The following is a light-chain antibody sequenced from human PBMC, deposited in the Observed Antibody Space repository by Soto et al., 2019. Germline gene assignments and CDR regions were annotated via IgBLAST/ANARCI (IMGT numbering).Light chain of an antibody. CDR1: LSVSSY. J-gene: IGKJ4*01. V-gene: IGKV3D-11*02. CDR3: LQRSNWLA. Sequence: EIVLTQSPATLSLSPGERATLSCRASLSVSSYLAWYQQKPGQAPRLLIYDASNRATGIPARFSGSGPGTDFTLTIISLEPEDFAVYYCLQRSNWLAFGGGTKVEIK. CDR2: DAS.